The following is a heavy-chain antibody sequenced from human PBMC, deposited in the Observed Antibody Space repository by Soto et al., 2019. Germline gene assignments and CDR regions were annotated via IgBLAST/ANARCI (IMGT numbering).Heavy chain of an antibody. J-gene: IGHJ6*02. V-gene: IGHV2-5*02. CDR3: ASAGYNSGWGLYYYYYGMDV. D-gene: IGHD6-19*01. Sequence: QITLKESGPPLVKPTQTLTLTCTFSGFSLNASGVGVGWIRQPPGKALEWLALSYWDDDKRYSPSLKSRLTITNDTSKNQVVLTMTNMDPVDTATYYCASAGYNSGWGLYYYYYGMDVWGQGTTVTVSS. CDR1: GFSLNASGVG. CDR2: SYWDDDK.